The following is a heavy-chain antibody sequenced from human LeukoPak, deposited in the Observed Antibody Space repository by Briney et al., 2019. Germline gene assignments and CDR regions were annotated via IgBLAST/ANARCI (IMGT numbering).Heavy chain of an antibody. CDR2: ISGSGGST. Sequence: PGGSLRLSCAASGFTFSSYAMSWVRQAPGKGLEWVSAISGSGGSTYYAGSVEGRFTISRDNSKNTLYLQMNSLRAEDTAVYYCAKGEQLWLSYYFDYWGQGTLVTVSS. J-gene: IGHJ4*02. CDR1: GFTFSSYA. D-gene: IGHD5-18*01. V-gene: IGHV3-23*01. CDR3: AKGEQLWLSYYFDY.